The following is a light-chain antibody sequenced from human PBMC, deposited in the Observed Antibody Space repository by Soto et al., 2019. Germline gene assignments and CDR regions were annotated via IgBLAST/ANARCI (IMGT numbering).Light chain of an antibody. CDR2: GNI. V-gene: IGLV1-40*01. Sequence: QPVLTQPPSVSGAPGQRVTISCTGSSSNIGAGYDVHWYQQLPGTAPKLLIYGNINRPSGVPDRFSGSKSGTSASLAITGLQAEDEADYYCAAWHDSLNGVLFGGGTKLTVL. CDR1: SSNIGAGYD. J-gene: IGLJ2*01. CDR3: AAWHDSLNGVL.